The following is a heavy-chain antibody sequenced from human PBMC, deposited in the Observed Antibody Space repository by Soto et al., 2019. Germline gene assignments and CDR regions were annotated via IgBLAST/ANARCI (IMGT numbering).Heavy chain of an antibody. D-gene: IGHD3-3*01. V-gene: IGHV3-11*01. Sequence: GGSLRLSCAASGFSFSDYYMSWIRQAPGKGLEWVSYIRSTDNTRYYADSVKGRFTISRDNAKNSLYLQMKSLRAEDTAVYYCARGSALYDCWGQGTLVTVSS. J-gene: IGHJ4*02. CDR2: IRSTDNTR. CDR1: GFSFSDYY. CDR3: ARGSALYDC.